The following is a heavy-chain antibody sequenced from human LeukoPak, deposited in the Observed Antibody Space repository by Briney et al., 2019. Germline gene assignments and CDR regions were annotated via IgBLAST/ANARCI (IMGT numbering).Heavy chain of an antibody. CDR2: ISYDGSNK. V-gene: IGHV3-30*04. CDR1: GFTFSSYA. CDR3: ARTYYDSSGSSVAFDI. Sequence: GGSLRLSCAASGFTFSSYAMHWVRQAPGKGLAWVAVISYDGSNKYYADSVKGRFTISRDTSKNTLYLQMNSLRAEDTAVYYCARTYYDSSGSSVAFDIWGQGTMVIVSS. J-gene: IGHJ3*02. D-gene: IGHD3-22*01.